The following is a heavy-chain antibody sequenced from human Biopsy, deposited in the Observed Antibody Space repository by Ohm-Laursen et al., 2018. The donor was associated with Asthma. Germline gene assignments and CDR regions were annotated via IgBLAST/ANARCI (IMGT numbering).Heavy chain of an antibody. D-gene: IGHD3-22*01. Sequence: LPLTCTVSYGSITSGGYYWTWIRQHPGKGLEWIGFIYYSGSTYYNPSLKSRVSISIDTSKNQFSLKLSSVTAADTAVYYCARAQDYYDSRGYYRSFDYWGQGTLVTVSS. CDR3: ARAQDYYDSRGYYRSFDY. V-gene: IGHV4-31*03. J-gene: IGHJ4*02. CDR1: YGSITSGGYY. CDR2: IYYSGST.